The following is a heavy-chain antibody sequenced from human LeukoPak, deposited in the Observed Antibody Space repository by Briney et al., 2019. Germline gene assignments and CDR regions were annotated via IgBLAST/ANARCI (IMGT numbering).Heavy chain of an antibody. D-gene: IGHD3-10*01. CDR1: GFTFSNYA. CDR3: AKSLSGGGYYFEY. CDR2: ISDSGGST. J-gene: IGHJ4*02. Sequence: GGSLRLSCAASGFTFSNYAMTWVRQAPGKGLEWVSGISDSGGSTYYADSVKGPFTISRDNSKNTLYLQMNSLRAEDTDVYYCAKSLSGGGYYFEYWGQGTLVTVSS. V-gene: IGHV3-23*01.